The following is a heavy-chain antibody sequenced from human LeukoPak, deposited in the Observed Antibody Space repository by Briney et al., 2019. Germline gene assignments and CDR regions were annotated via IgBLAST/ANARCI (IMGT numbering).Heavy chain of an antibody. CDR2: IYSGGST. D-gene: IGHD2-2*01. CDR1: GFTISSNY. CDR3: AREASRCSSTSCYCNYYYYYMDV. Sequence: PGGSLTLSCTASGFTISSNYKCWVRDAPGPGMGRDSVIYSGGSTYYAGSVKGRFTISRDNSKNTLYLQMNSLRAEDTAVYYCAREASRCSSTSCYCNYYYYYMDVWGKGTTVTVS. J-gene: IGHJ6*03. V-gene: IGHV3-66*02.